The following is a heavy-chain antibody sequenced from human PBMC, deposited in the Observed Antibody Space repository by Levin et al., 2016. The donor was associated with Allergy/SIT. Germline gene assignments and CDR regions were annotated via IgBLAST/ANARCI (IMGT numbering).Heavy chain of an antibody. CDR3: AKTGPYYFDY. CDR1: GFTFSSSG. Sequence: GGSLRLSCAASGFTFSSSGMTWGRQAPGKGLEWVSAIGASGSTYYADSVKGRFTISRDNSKNTLYLQMNSLRAEDTAVYYCAKTGPYYFDYWGQGTLVTVSS. J-gene: IGHJ4*02. V-gene: IGHV3-23*01. CDR2: IGASGST. D-gene: IGHD1-14*01.